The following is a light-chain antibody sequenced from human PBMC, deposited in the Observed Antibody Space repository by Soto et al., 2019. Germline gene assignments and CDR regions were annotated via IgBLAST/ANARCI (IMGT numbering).Light chain of an antibody. CDR2: SNN. CDR1: SSNIGNNY. J-gene: IGLJ3*02. CDR3: AAWDDSLRVWV. Sequence: QSVLTQSPSASGTPGQRVTISCSGSSSNIGNNYLYWYQQLPGTAPKLLIYSNNQRPSGVPDRFSGSKSGTSASLAISGLRTDDEADYYCAAWDDSLRVWVFGGGTQLTVL. V-gene: IGLV1-47*02.